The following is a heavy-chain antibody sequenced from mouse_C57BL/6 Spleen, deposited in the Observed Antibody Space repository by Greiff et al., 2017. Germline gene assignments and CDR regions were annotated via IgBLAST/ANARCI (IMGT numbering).Heavy chain of an antibody. V-gene: IGHV1-50*01. CDR3: ARGGVRYYAMDY. J-gene: IGHJ4*01. Sequence: QVQLQQPGAELVKPGASVKLSCKASGYTFTSYWMQWVKQRPGQGLEWIGEIDPSDSYTNYNQKLKGKATLTVDTSSSTAYMKLSILTSADSAVYYWARGGVRYYAMDYGVKGPSATFS. CDR2: IDPSDSYT. CDR1: GYTFTSYW.